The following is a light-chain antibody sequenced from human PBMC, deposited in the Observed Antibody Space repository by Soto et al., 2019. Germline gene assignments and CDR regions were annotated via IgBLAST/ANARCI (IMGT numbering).Light chain of an antibody. Sequence: QSALIQPRSVSGSPGQSVTISCTVTSSDVGVYKYVSWYRQHPGKAPKLTIYDVITRPSGVPDRFSGSKSGNTASLTISGLQAEDEADYYCCSYAGDYTFVFGSGTKVTVL. V-gene: IGLV2-11*01. CDR3: CSYAGDYTFV. CDR1: SSDVGVYKY. CDR2: DVI. J-gene: IGLJ1*01.